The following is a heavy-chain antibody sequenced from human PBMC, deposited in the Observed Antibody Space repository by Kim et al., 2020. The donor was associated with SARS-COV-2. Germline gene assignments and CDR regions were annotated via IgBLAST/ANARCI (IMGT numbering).Heavy chain of an antibody. CDR3: ARGDAGFWGDILTGYAKFDY. J-gene: IGHJ4*02. Sequence: ASVKVSCKASGYTFTSYAMNWVRQAPGQGLEWMGWINTNTGNPTYAQGFTGRFVFSLDTSVSTAYLQISSLKAEDTAVYYCARGDAGFWGDILTGYAKFDYWGQGTLVTVSS. CDR1: GYTFTSYA. CDR2: INTNTGNP. V-gene: IGHV7-4-1*02. D-gene: IGHD3-9*01.